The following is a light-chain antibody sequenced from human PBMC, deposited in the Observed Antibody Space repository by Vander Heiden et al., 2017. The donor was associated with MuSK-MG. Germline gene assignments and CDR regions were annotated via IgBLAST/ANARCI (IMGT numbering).Light chain of an antibody. J-gene: IGKJ1*01. V-gene: IGKV4-1*01. Sequence: DIVMTQSPDSLAVSLGEGATINCTSSHSVLYSSNNNDYLAWYQQKPGQPPKLLIFWASTRESGVPDRFSGSGCGTDFTLTISSRQAEDVAVYYCQQHDSSPQWTFGQGTKVEIK. CDR2: WAS. CDR1: HSVLYSSNNNDY. CDR3: QQHDSSPQWT.